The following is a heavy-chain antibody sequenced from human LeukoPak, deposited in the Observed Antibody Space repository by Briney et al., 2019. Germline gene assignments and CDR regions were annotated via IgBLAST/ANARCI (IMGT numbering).Heavy chain of an antibody. J-gene: IGHJ6*02. Sequence: SETLSLTCAVYGGSFSGYYWSWIRQPPGKGLEWIGEINHSGSTNYNPSLKSRVTISVDTSKNQFSLKLSSVTAADTAVYYCARGRYGMDVWGQGTTVTVSS. CDR2: INHSGST. CDR3: ARGRYGMDV. CDR1: GGSFSGYY. V-gene: IGHV4-34*01.